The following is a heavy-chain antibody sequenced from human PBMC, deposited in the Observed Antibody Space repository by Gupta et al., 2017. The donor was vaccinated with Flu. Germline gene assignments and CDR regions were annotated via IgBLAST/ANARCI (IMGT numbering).Heavy chain of an antibody. CDR1: GGSISRGSYY. J-gene: IGHJ6*02. CDR2: IYTSGST. CDR3: ARVRSSPPYYYYGMDV. V-gene: IGHV4-61*02. Sequence: QVQLQESGPGLVKPSQTLSLTCTVSGGSISRGSYYWSCIRQPAGKGLEWIGRIYTSGSTNYNPSLKSRVTISVDTSKNQFSLKLSSVTAADTAVYYCARVRSSPPYYYYGMDVWGQGTTVTVSS. D-gene: IGHD6-6*01.